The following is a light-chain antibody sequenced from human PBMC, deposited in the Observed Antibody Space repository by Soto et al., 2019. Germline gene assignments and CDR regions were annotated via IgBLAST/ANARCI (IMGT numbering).Light chain of an antibody. CDR1: HSDDGNSNL. CDR2: ESN. Sequence: QSAPTQPASVSGSLGQSITISCTGTHSDDGNSNLVSWYQQHPGRAPTLLIYESNKRPSGISDRFSGSRSGDTASLTISGLQDEDEADYYCRSYGNRRNPNVFGAGTKLTVL. CDR3: RSYGNRRNPNV. V-gene: IGLV2-23*01. J-gene: IGLJ1*01.